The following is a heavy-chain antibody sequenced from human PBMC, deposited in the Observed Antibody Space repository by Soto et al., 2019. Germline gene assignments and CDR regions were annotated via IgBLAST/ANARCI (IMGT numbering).Heavy chain of an antibody. J-gene: IGHJ4*02. CDR2: INPGPNSA. CDR3: VKDRDLSGSLSGY. Sequence: ASVKVSCKASNDSLSSHFIHWVRQAPGEGLEWMGIINPGPNSASYSKEFQGRLTMTRDTATSTAYMELRSLRSDDTAVYYCVKDRDLSGSLSGYWGQGSLVTVSS. V-gene: IGHV1-46*01. D-gene: IGHD1-26*01. CDR1: NDSLSSHF.